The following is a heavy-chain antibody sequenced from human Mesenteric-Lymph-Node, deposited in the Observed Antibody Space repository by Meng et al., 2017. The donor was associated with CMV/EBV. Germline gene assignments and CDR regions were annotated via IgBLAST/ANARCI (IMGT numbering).Heavy chain of an antibody. D-gene: IGHD6-6*01. Sequence: GGSLRLSCAASGFNFSDYYMSWIRQAPGKGLEWLSYISTGGRVISYADSVKGRFTISRDNAKNSLYLQMTSLRAEDTAVYYCATNLYSASSGDYWGQGTLVTVSS. CDR1: GFNFSDYY. V-gene: IGHV3-11*04. CDR2: ISTGGRVI. J-gene: IGHJ4*02. CDR3: ATNLYSASSGDY.